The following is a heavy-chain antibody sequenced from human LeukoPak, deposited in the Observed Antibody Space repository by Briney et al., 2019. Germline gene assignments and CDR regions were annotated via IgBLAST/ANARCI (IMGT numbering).Heavy chain of an antibody. CDR2: IRYDGSNK. Sequence: QSGGSLRLSCAASGFPFSSYGMHWVRQAPGKGLEWVAFIRYDGSNKYYADSVKGRFTISRDNSKNTLYLQMNSLRAEDTAVYYCAKDLMLVVDYWGQGTLVTVSS. CDR3: AKDLMLVVDY. V-gene: IGHV3-30*02. D-gene: IGHD3-22*01. CDR1: GFPFSSYG. J-gene: IGHJ4*02.